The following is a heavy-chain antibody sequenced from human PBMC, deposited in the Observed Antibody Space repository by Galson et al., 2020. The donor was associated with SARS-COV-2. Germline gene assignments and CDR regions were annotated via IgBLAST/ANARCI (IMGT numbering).Heavy chain of an antibody. V-gene: IGHV4-59*01. J-gene: IGHJ4*02. CDR1: GGSISNYY. CDR2: ISYTGGT. D-gene: IGHD2-2*01. CDR3: GILPGY. Sequence: ASATLSLTCTVSGGSISNYYWSWIRQSPGRGLEWIGYISYTGGTNYNPPLKSRVTITIDTSKNQFSLKLSSVTAADTAVYYCGILPGYWGQGRLVTVSS.